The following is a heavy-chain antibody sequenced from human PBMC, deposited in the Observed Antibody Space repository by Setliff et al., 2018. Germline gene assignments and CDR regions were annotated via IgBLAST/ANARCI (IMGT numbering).Heavy chain of an antibody. Sequence: LSLSCTASGFTFGDYAMSWVRQAPGKGLEWVGFIRSKIYGGTTEYAASVKGRFTISRDDSKSIAYLRMNSLKIEDTAVYYCTRDFWPESSGFAFGQWGQGTLVTVSS. CDR2: IRSKIYGGTT. CDR3: TRDFWPESSGFAFGQ. D-gene: IGHD3-22*01. CDR1: GFTFGDYA. V-gene: IGHV3-49*04. J-gene: IGHJ4*02.